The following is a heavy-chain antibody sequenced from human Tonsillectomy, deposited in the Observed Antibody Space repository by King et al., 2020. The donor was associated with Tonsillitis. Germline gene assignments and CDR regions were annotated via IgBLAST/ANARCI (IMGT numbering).Heavy chain of an antibody. V-gene: IGHV3-30*03. CDR1: GFTFSSYA. J-gene: IGHJ4*02. CDR2: ISYDGGNK. CDR3: AREERVWKTTYFDY. Sequence: VQLVESGGGVVQPGTSLRLSCAGYGFTFSSYAMHWVRQAPGKGLEWVALISYDGGNKYYADSVKGRFTISRDNSKNTLYLQMSSLKTEDTAVYYCAREERVWKTTYFDYWGQGTLLTVSS. D-gene: IGHD1-1*01.